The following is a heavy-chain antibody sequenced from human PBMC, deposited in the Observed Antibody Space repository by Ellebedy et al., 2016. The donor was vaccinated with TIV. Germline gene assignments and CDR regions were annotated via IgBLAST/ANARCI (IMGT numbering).Heavy chain of an antibody. Sequence: PGGSLRLSCEASGFTLSSHWMSWVRQAPGKGLEWVAKINPLGSQKSYVDSVKGRFTISRDNAENSLFLEMNSLRVEDTAVYYCAAEAWWRLDSWGQGTLVTVSS. CDR3: AAEAWWRLDS. CDR2: INPLGSQK. D-gene: IGHD2-15*01. CDR1: GFTLSSHW. V-gene: IGHV3-7*01. J-gene: IGHJ4*02.